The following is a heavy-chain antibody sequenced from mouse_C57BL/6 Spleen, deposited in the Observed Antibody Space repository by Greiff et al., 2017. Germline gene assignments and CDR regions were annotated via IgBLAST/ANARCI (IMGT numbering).Heavy chain of an antibody. CDR1: GFTFSSYA. V-gene: IGHV5-9-1*02. CDR2: ISSGGDYI. CDR3: TRVKLGRNYAMDY. J-gene: IGHJ4*01. Sequence: EVKLMESGEGLVKPGGSLKLSCAASGFTFSSYAMSWVRQTPEKRLEWVAYISSGGDYIYYADTVKGRFTISRDNARNTLYLQMSSLKSEDTAMYYCTRVKLGRNYAMDYWGQRTSVTVSS.